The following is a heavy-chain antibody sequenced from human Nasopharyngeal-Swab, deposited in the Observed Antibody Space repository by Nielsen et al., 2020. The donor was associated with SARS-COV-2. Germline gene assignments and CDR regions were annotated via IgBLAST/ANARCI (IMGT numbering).Heavy chain of an antibody. D-gene: IGHD3-22*01. CDR2: INHSGST. J-gene: IGHJ6*02. V-gene: IGHV4-34*01. CDR1: GGSFNGYY. CDR3: ARGFTMNGYYGVNV. Sequence: SETLSLTCAVYGGSFNGYYWSWIRQSPGKGLECIGEINHSGSTNYNPSLKSRVTISVDTSKTQFSLKLCSVTAADTAVYYSARGFTMNGYYGVNVWGQGTTVTVSS.